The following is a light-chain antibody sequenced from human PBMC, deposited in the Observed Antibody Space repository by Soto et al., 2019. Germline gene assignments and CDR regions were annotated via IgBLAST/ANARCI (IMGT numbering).Light chain of an antibody. CDR2: GAS. CDR1: QSMSIN. J-gene: IGKJ1*01. V-gene: IGKV3-15*01. Sequence: EVVMTQGPATLSVSPGERVALPCSARQSMSINLAWIQQRPGQRPRLLMSGASTRATGVPDSFSGSGSGTELTLTINSLQSDDFATYYCQQYDKSPTWTFGQGTKVEIK. CDR3: QQYDKSPTWT.